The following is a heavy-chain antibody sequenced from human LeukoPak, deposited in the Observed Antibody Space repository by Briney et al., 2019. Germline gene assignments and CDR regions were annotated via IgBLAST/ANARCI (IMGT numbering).Heavy chain of an antibody. CDR1: GGSISSGSYY. CDR2: IYTSGST. Sequence: PSQTLSLSCTVSGGSISSGSYYWSWIRQPAGKGLEWIGRIYTSGSTNYNPSLQTRVTISLDTSKNQFSLKLRSMTAADTAVYYCARELGFDWALNYWVQGTLVTVSS. V-gene: IGHV4-61*02. D-gene: IGHD3-9*01. J-gene: IGHJ4*02. CDR3: ARELGFDWALNY.